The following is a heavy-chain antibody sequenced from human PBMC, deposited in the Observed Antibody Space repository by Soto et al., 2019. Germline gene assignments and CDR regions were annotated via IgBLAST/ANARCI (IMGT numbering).Heavy chain of an antibody. D-gene: IGHD1-7*01. CDR1: GFTFSSHS. CDR3: ARASITGTTTIDS. J-gene: IGHJ5*01. CDR2: ISSSSSYI. Sequence: GGSLRLSCAASGFTFSSHSMNWVRQAPGKGLEWVSSISSSSSYIYYADSVKGRFTISRDNAKNSLYLQMNSLRAEDTAVYYCARASITGTTTIDSRGQGPLVTVST. V-gene: IGHV3-21*01.